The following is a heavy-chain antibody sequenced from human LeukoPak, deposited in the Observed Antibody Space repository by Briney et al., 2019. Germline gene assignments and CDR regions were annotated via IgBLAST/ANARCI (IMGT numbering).Heavy chain of an antibody. D-gene: IGHD3-3*01. CDR1: GGSISSGDYY. CDR2: IYYSGST. CDR3: ARASDFWSGYEVY. V-gene: IGHV4-30-4*08. Sequence: SQTLSLTCTVSGGSISSGDYYWSWIRQPPGKGLEWIGYIYYSGSTYYNPSLESRVTISVDTSKNQFSLKLSSVTAADTAVYYCARASDFWSGYEVYWGQGTLVTVSS. J-gene: IGHJ4*02.